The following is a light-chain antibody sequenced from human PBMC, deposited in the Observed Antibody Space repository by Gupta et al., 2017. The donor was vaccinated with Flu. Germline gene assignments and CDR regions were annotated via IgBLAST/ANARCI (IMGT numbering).Light chain of an antibody. V-gene: IGLV2-23*03. CDR2: GGT. CDR1: SGDVEAGML. CDR3: ALYERSRTFVSL. J-gene: IGLJ3*02. Sequence: TISWTGSSGDVEAGMLVAWYQQNPGKAPKLIMFGGTKRPSGVSMRFSDSNSGNTASLTISRLQAEDGAKYYCALYERSRTFVSLFGGGTKMTV.